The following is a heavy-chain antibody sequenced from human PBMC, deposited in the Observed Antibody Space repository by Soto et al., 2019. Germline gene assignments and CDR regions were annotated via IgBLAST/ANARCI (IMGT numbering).Heavy chain of an antibody. Sequence: SETLSLTCTVSGGSISSYYWSWIRQPAGKGLEWIGRIYTSGSTNYNPSLKSRVTMSVATSKNQFSLKLSSVTAADTAVYYCARERRFLEWSNWFDPWGQGTLVTVS. CDR1: GGSISSYY. V-gene: IGHV4-4*07. CDR2: IYTSGST. D-gene: IGHD3-3*01. J-gene: IGHJ5*02. CDR3: ARERRFLEWSNWFDP.